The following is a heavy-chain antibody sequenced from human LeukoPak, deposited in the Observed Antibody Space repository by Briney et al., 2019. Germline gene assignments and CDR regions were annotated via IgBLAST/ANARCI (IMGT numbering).Heavy chain of an antibody. V-gene: IGHV3-23*01. D-gene: IGHD3-22*01. J-gene: IGHJ5*02. CDR1: GFTFSSYA. Sequence: QTGWSLRLSCAASGFTFSSYAMSWVRQAPGKGLEWVSAISGSGGSTYYADSVKGRFTISRDNSKNTLYLQMNSLRAEDTAVYCCAKGSDSSGYLHTDNWFDPWGQGTLVTVSS. CDR2: ISGSGGST. CDR3: AKGSDSSGYLHTDNWFDP.